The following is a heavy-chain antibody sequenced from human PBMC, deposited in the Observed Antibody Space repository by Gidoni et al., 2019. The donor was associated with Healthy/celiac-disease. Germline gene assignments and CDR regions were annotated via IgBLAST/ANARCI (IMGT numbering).Heavy chain of an antibody. Sequence: QVQLQQWGAGLLKPSETLSLPCAVYGGSFSGYYWSWIRQPPGKGLEWIGEINHSGSTNYNPSLKSRVTISVDTSKNQFSLKLSSVTAADTAVYYCARGRISYYYGSGSYYKYYFDYWGQGTLVTVSS. D-gene: IGHD3-10*01. CDR1: GGSFSGYY. CDR2: INHSGST. CDR3: ARGRISYYYGSGSYYKYYFDY. V-gene: IGHV4-34*01. J-gene: IGHJ4*02.